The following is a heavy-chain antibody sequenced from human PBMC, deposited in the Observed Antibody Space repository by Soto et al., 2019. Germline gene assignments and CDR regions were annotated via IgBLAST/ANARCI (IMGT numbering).Heavy chain of an antibody. CDR1: GGSFSSYA. CDR2: IIPIFGTA. CDR3: ARRFYMPSGNFDDAFDI. Sequence: QVQLVQSGAEVKKPGSSVKVSCKASGGSFSSYAISWVRQAPGQGLEWMGGIIPIFGTANYAQKFQGRVTITADESTSTAYMELSSLRSEDTAVYYCARRFYMPSGNFDDAFDIWGQGTMVTVSS. D-gene: IGHD1-26*01. J-gene: IGHJ3*02. V-gene: IGHV1-69*01.